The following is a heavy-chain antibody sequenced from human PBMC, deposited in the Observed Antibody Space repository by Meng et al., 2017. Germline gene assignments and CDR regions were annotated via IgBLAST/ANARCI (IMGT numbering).Heavy chain of an antibody. CDR2: ISWDGGST. CDR3: AKTGRDGYNYKLGAY. V-gene: IGHV3-43D*03. D-gene: IGHD5-24*01. CDR1: GFTFDDYA. Sequence: GESLKISCAASGFTFDDYAMHWVRQAPGKGLEWVSLISWDGGSTYYADSVKGRFTISRDNSKSTLYMEMNSLRAEDTAVYYCAKTGRDGYNYKLGAYWGQGTLVTVSS. J-gene: IGHJ4*02.